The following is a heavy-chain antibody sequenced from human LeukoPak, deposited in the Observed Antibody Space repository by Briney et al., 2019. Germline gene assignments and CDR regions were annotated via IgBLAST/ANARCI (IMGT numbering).Heavy chain of an antibody. CDR1: GFTFSSYS. J-gene: IGHJ6*02. Sequence: GGSLRLSCAASGFTFSSYSMNWVRQAPGKGLEWVSSISSSSSYIYYADSVKGRFTISRDNSKNTLYLQMNSLRAEDTAVYYCAKELTPGVYYYYYCGMDVWGQGTTVTVSS. CDR2: ISSSSSYI. CDR3: AKELTPGVYYYYYCGMDV. V-gene: IGHV3-21*04. D-gene: IGHD3-10*01.